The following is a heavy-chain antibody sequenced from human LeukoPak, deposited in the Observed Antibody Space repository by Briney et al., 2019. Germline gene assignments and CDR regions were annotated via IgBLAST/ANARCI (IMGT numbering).Heavy chain of an antibody. CDR1: GGSISSSSYY. CDR3: ARAHSSGWSNFNY. CDR2: IYYSGST. Sequence: SETLSLTCTVSGGSISSSSYYCGWIRQPPEKGLGWIGSIYYSGSTYYNPSLKSRLTISVDTSKNQFSLRLSSVTAADTAVYYCARAHSSGWSNFNYWGKGTLVAVSS. D-gene: IGHD6-19*01. J-gene: IGHJ4*02. V-gene: IGHV4-39*07.